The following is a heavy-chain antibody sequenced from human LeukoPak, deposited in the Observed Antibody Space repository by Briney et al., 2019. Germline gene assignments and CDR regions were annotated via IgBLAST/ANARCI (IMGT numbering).Heavy chain of an antibody. V-gene: IGHV3-74*01. CDR2: INSDGSST. D-gene: IGHD3-3*01. J-gene: IGHJ5*02. CDR1: GNYW. Sequence: GGSLRLSCAASGNYWMHWVRQAPGKGLVWVSRINSDGSSTSYADSVKGRFTISRDNAKNTLYLQMNSLRAEDTAVYYCARNYDFWSGHYNWFDPWGQGTLVTVSS. CDR3: ARNYDFWSGHYNWFDP.